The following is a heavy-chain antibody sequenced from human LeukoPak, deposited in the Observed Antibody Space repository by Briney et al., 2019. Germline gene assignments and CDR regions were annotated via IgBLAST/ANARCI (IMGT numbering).Heavy chain of an antibody. CDR1: GYTFTSYD. CDR3: ARHGHRSNWFDP. V-gene: IGHV1-8*01. CDR2: MNPNSGNT. J-gene: IGHJ5*02. Sequence: ASVKVSCKASGYTFTSYDINWVRQATGQVLEWMGWMNPNSGNTGYAQKFQGRVTMTRNTSISTAYMELSSLRSEDTAVYYCARHGHRSNWFDPWGQGTLVTVSS.